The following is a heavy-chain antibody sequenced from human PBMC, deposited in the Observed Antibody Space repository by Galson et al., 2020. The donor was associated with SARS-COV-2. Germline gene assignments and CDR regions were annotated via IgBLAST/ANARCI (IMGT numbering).Heavy chain of an antibody. CDR2: ISGSGGST. D-gene: IGHD1-26*01. V-gene: IGHV3-23*01. CDR3: AKSPSTISYSAYFDY. Sequence: GGSLRLSCAASGFTFSSYAMSWVRQAPGKGLEWVSAISGSGGSTYYADSVKGRFTISRDNSKNTLYLQMNSLRAEDTAVYHCAKSPSTISYSAYFDYWGQGTLVTVSS. CDR1: GFTFSSYA. J-gene: IGHJ4*02.